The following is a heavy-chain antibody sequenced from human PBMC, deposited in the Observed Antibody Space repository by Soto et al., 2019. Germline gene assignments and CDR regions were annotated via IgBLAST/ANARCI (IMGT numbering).Heavy chain of an antibody. CDR3: ASVSGTYSGYYYYGMDV. CDR2: TRNKANSYTT. CDR1: EFTFSDHY. Sequence: PGGSLRLSCASSEFTFSDHYMAWVRQAPGKGLEWVARTRNKANSYTTDYAASVRGRFTISRDDSKNSLYLQMNSLTTEDTAVYYCASVSGTYSGYYYYGMDVWGQGTTVIVSS. J-gene: IGHJ6*02. V-gene: IGHV3-72*01. D-gene: IGHD1-26*01.